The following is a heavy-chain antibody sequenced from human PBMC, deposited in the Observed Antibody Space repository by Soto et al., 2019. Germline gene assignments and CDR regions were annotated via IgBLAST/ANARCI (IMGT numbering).Heavy chain of an antibody. CDR3: ARQTGVTMVRGVLNWFDP. Sequence: SETLSLTCTIPGRSISSSSYYWGWIRQPPGKGLEWIGSIYYSGSTYYNPSLKSRVTISVDTSKNQFSLKLSSVTAADTAVYYCARQTGVTMVRGVLNWFDPWGQGTLVTVS. CDR2: IYYSGST. V-gene: IGHV4-39*01. D-gene: IGHD3-10*01. J-gene: IGHJ5*02. CDR1: GRSISSSSYY.